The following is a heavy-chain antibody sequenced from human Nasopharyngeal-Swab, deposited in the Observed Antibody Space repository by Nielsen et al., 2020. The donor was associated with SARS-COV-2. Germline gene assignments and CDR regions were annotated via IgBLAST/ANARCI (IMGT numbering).Heavy chain of an antibody. V-gene: IGHV3-30*18. Sequence: GESLKISCAASGFTFSSYGMHWVRQAPGKGLEWVAVISYDGSNKYYADSVKGRFTISRDNSKNTLYLKMNSLRAEDTAVYYCAKVRRGGRGGYNGHFDLWGRGTLVTVSS. D-gene: IGHD5-24*01. CDR1: GFTFSSYG. J-gene: IGHJ2*01. CDR2: ISYDGSNK. CDR3: AKVRRGGRGGYNGHFDL.